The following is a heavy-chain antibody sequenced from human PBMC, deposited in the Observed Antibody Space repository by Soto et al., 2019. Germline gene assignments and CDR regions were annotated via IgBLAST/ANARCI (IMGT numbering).Heavy chain of an antibody. V-gene: IGHV5-51*01. D-gene: IGHD4-17*01. J-gene: IGHJ6*02. CDR3: TLSYGDSYYYYYGMDV. CDR2: IHPGDSDT. Sequence: ESLKISCVGSGFSCSRYTVGWVRQVPGKGLEWMGVIHPGDSDTRYSPSFQGQVTISADKSISTAYLQWSSLKASDTAMYYCTLSYGDSYYYYYGMDVWGQGTTVTVP. CDR1: GFSCSRYT.